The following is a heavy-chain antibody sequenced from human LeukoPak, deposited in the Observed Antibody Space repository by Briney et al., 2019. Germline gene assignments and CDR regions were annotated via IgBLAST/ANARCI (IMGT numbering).Heavy chain of an antibody. J-gene: IGHJ6*02. CDR1: GFTFRNHG. D-gene: IGHD2-21*01. Sequence: PGRSLRLSCAASGFTFRNHGMHWVRQAPGQGLEWVAVIWHDGSNQYYADSVKGRFTISRDNSRNMLYLQVSSLRAEDTAVYYCARDIASVRMDVWGQGTTVIVSS. CDR2: IWHDGSNQ. V-gene: IGHV3-33*01. CDR3: ARDIASVRMDV.